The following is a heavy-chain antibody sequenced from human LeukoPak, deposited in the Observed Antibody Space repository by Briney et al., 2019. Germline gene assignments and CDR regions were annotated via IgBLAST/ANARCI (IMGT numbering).Heavy chain of an antibody. Sequence: ASPWVSREHSVYTFTSYDIYWVRPPLREGVEWVGRINANLVNTGYAQKFQGSVTMSRNTSTSTAYMELSSLRSEDTAVYYCARVGGDFWSGYYYYYYGMDVWGRGTTVTVSS. CDR1: VYTFTSYD. D-gene: IGHD3-3*01. CDR2: INANLVNT. V-gene: IGHV1-8*01. CDR3: ARVGGDFWSGYYYYYYGMDV. J-gene: IGHJ6*02.